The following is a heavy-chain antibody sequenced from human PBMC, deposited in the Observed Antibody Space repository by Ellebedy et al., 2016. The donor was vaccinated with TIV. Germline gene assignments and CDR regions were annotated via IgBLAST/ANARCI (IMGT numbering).Heavy chain of an antibody. CDR3: ARGGAHFFGY. CDR1: GITFSSFW. CDR2: INKNGSDK. V-gene: IGHV3-7*03. J-gene: IGHJ4*02. Sequence: GGSLRLSCAASGITFSSFWMSWVRQAPGKGLDWVASINKNGSDKFYVDSVKGRFTISRDNAKTSLYLQMNSLRAEDTAVYYCARGGAHFFGYWGQGILVTVSS.